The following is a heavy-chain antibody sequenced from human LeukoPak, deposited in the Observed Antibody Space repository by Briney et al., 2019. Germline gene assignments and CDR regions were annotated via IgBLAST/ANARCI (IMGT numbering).Heavy chain of an antibody. D-gene: IGHD6-13*01. V-gene: IGHV3-23*01. CDR2: ISGSGGST. Sequence: GGSLRLSCAASGFTFSSYAMSWVRQAPGKGLEWVSAISGSGGSTYYADSVRGRFTISRDNSKNTLYLQMNSLRLEDTAGYYCAQGAGYSSNWNFDYGGKGTLVTLSS. CDR1: GFTFSSYA. J-gene: IGHJ4*02. CDR3: AQGAGYSSNWNFDY.